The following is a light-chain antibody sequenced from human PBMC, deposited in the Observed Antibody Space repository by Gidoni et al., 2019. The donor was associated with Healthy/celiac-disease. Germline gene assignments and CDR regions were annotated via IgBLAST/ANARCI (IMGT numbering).Light chain of an antibody. J-gene: IGKJ4*01. CDR3: QQYGSSPPLT. V-gene: IGKV3-20*01. CDR2: GAS. CDR1: QSVSSSY. Sequence: EIVLTQSPVTPSLSPGERATLSCRASQSVSSSYLAWYQQKPGQPPRLLIYGASSRATGIPDRFSGSGSGTEFTLTISRLEPEDFAVYYCQQYGSSPPLTFXGXTKVEIK.